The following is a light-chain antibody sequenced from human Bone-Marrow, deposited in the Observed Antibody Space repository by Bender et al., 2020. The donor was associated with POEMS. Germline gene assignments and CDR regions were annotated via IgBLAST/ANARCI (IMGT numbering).Light chain of an antibody. CDR3: AVWDDSLKGGV. CDR2: SSH. V-gene: IGLV1-44*01. CDR1: SSNIGAHA. Sequence: QSVLTQPPSASGTPGQRVTISCSGGSSNIGAHAVNWYQHLPGTAPTLLIYSSHRRPSEVPDRFAGSRSGTSASLAISGLQSEDEADYYGAVWDDSLKGGVFGGGTKLTV. J-gene: IGLJ3*02.